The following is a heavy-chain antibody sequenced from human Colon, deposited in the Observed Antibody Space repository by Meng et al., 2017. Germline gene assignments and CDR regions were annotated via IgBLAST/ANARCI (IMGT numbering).Heavy chain of an antibody. CDR2: IIPIFGTA. CDR3: ARRVNYYGSGSYYKSWYFDL. CDR1: GGTFSSYA. Sequence: SVKVSCKASGGTFSSYAISWVRQAPGQGLEWMGGIIPIFGTANYAQKFQGRVTITTDESTSTAYMELSSLRSEDTAVYYCARRVNYYGSGSYYKSWYFDLWGRGTLVTVSS. D-gene: IGHD3-10*01. J-gene: IGHJ2*01. V-gene: IGHV1-69*05.